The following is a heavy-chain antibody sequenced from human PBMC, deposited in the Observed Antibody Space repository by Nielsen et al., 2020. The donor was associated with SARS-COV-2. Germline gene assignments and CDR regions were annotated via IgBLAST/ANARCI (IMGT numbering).Heavy chain of an antibody. CDR3: ARARATIFGLVMSYGMDV. CDR1: GYSFTDYY. D-gene: IGHD3/OR15-3a*01. V-gene: IGHV1-2*06. CDR2: INPYSGGT. Sequence: ASVKVSCKASGYSFTDYYIHWVRQAPGHGLEWMGRINPYSGGTNYAQKFQGTVTMTRDASIRTVYMELTSDDTAVYYCARARATIFGLVMSYGMDVWGQGTTVAVSS. J-gene: IGHJ6*01.